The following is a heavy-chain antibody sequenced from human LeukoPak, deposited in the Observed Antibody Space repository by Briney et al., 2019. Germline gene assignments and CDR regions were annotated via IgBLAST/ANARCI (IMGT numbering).Heavy chain of an antibody. Sequence: ASVKVSCKASGFTFTSHDFNWVRQATGQGLEWMGWMNPNSGNTGYAQKFQGRVTMTRDTSLSTAYMELSSLRSEDTAMYYCARVRIWEEAGAFDIWGQGTMVTVSS. J-gene: IGHJ3*02. CDR1: GFTFTSHD. CDR3: ARVRIWEEAGAFDI. V-gene: IGHV1-8*01. CDR2: MNPNSGNT. D-gene: IGHD3-3*01.